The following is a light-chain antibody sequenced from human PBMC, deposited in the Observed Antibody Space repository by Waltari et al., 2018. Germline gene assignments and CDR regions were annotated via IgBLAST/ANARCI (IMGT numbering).Light chain of an antibody. J-gene: IGKJ3*01. V-gene: IGKV1-33*01. Sequence: DIQMTQSPSSLSASVGDRVTITCQASQDVKKFLNWYQQKPGKAPKLLIYDASKLETGVPSMFSGSGSGTDFSFTISILQPEDIATYYCQQYNTYFTFGPGTKVDIK. CDR3: QQYNTYFT. CDR1: QDVKKF. CDR2: DAS.